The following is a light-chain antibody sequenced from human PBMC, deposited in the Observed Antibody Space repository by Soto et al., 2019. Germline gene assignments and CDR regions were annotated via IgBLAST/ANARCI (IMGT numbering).Light chain of an antibody. CDR2: AAS. V-gene: IGKV1-27*01. Sequence: DIQMTQSPSSLSASVGDRVNITCRASQDIRNFLARYQQKPGKVPKLLIYAASTLQSGVPSRFSGSGSGTDFTLTISSLQPEDVATYYCQKYNSAPLTFGGGTKVEIK. CDR1: QDIRNF. CDR3: QKYNSAPLT. J-gene: IGKJ4*01.